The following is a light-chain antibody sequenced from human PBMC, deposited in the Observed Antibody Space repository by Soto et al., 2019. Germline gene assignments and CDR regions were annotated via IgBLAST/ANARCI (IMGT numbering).Light chain of an antibody. V-gene: IGKV1-5*01. CDR3: QQYNTYSKT. CDR1: QSISTW. CDR2: DAS. Sequence: DIQMTQSPSTLSASVGYRFTITCRASQSISTWLAWYQQRPGKAPKLLIFDASSLESGVPSRFSGSGSGTEFTLTISSLQSDDFATYFCQQYNTYSKTFGQGTTGDIK. J-gene: IGKJ1*01.